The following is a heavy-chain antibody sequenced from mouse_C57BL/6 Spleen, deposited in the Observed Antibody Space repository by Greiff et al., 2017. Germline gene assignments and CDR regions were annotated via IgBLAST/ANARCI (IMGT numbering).Heavy chain of an antibody. Sequence: QVQLQQSGAELMKPGASVKLSCKATGYTFTGYWIEWVKQRPGHGLEWIGEILPGSGSTNYNEKFKGKATFTADTSYNTAYMQLSSLTTEDSAIYYCARPITTVVATDWYFDVWGTGTTVTVSS. CDR1: GYTFTGYW. V-gene: IGHV1-9*01. D-gene: IGHD1-1*01. CDR2: ILPGSGST. J-gene: IGHJ1*03. CDR3: ARPITTVVATDWYFDV.